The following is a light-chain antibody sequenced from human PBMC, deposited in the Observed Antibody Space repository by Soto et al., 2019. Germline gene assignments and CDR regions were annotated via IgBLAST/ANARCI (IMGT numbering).Light chain of an antibody. CDR2: DVS. Sequence: HSVLTQPASLSGSLGQSLTISYSGTSSGVGGYNDVAWYQHHPGKASNLMIYDVSDRPSGVSNRFSDSKSGNTAFLTISWLQAEDEADYYCSSYTATSSLNVFGTGTKATVL. J-gene: IGLJ1*01. CDR3: SSYTATSSLNV. V-gene: IGLV2-14*03. CDR1: SSGVGGYND.